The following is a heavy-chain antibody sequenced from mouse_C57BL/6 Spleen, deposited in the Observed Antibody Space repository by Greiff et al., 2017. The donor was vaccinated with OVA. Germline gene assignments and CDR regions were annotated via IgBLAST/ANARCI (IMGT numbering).Heavy chain of an antibody. D-gene: IGHD2-5*01. J-gene: IGHJ4*01. CDR2: IDPSDSYT. CDR1: GYTFTSYW. CDR3: ARSNSSYAMDY. V-gene: IGHV1-50*01. Sequence: QVQLQQSGAELVKPGASVKLSCKASGYTFTSYWMQWVKQRPGQGLEWIGEIDPSDSYTNYNQKFKGKATLTVDTSSSTAYMQLSSLTSEDSAVYYCARSNSSYAMDYWGQGTSVTVSS.